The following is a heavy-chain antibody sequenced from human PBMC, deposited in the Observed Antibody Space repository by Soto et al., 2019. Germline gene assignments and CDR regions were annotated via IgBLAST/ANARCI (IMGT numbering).Heavy chain of an antibody. V-gene: IGHV3-23*01. CDR2: ISGSGGST. Sequence: GGSLRLSCAASGFTFSSYAMSWVRQAPGKGLEWVSAISGSGGSTYYADSVKGRFTISRDNSKNTLYLQMNSLRAEDTAVYYCAKDLDDRWPSGSGTHFDYWGQGTLVTVSS. CDR3: AKDLDDRWPSGSGTHFDY. D-gene: IGHD3-10*01. J-gene: IGHJ4*02. CDR1: GFTFSSYA.